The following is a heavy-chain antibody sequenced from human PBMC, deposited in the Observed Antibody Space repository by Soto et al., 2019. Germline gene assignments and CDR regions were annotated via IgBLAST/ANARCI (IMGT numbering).Heavy chain of an antibody. Sequence: SETLSLTCTVSGGSISSYYWSWLRQPPGRGLEWIGYIYDSGSTNYSPSLKSRVTISVDTSKNQFSLNLNSVTAADTAVYYCARHRHDSGCHYFDYWGQGTLVTVSS. CDR1: GGSISSYY. CDR2: IYDSGST. V-gene: IGHV4-59*01. D-gene: IGHD3-22*01. J-gene: IGHJ4*02. CDR3: ARHRHDSGCHYFDY.